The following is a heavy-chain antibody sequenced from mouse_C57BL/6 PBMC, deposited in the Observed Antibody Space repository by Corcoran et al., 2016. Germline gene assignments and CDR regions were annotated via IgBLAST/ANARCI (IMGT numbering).Heavy chain of an antibody. V-gene: IGHV9-3*01. CDR3: AKEGYDGYYFDY. CDR1: GYTFTTYG. D-gene: IGHD2-3*01. J-gene: IGHJ2*01. Sequence: QIQLVQSGPELKKPGETVKISCKASGYTFTTYGMSWVKQAPGKGLKWMGWINTYSGVPTYADDFKGRFAFSLETSASTAYLQINNLKNEDTATYFCAKEGYDGYYFDYWGQGTTLTVSS. CDR2: INTYSGVP.